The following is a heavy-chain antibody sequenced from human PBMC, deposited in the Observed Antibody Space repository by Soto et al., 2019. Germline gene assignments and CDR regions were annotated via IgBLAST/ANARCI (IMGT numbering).Heavy chain of an antibody. Sequence: PGGSLRLSCAASGFTFSSYGMHWVRQAPGKGLEWVAVISYDGSNKYYADSVKGRFTISRDNSKNTLYLQMNSLRAEDTAVYYCAKDGIGNDSGYDRYYYYMDVWGKGTTVTVS. V-gene: IGHV3-30*18. J-gene: IGHJ6*03. CDR2: ISYDGSNK. CDR3: AKDGIGNDSGYDRYYYYMDV. CDR1: GFTFSSYG. D-gene: IGHD5-12*01.